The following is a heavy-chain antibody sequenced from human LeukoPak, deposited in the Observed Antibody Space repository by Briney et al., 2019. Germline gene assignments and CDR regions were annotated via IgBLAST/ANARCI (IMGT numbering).Heavy chain of an antibody. V-gene: IGHV3-7*01. J-gene: IGHJ4*02. D-gene: IGHD1-26*01. Sequence: PGGSLRLFCAASGFSFSNYWMSWVRQAPGKGLEWVANIKQDGSDKIYVDSVKGRFTISRDNPKNSLYLQMNSLRAEDTAVYYCARDLMSGAPGEDYWGQGTLVTVSS. CDR3: ARDLMSGAPGEDY. CDR2: IKQDGSDK. CDR1: GFSFSNYW.